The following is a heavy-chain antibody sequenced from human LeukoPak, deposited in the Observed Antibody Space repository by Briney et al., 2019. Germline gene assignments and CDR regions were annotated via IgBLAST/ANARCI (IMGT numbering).Heavy chain of an antibody. D-gene: IGHD6-6*01. CDR1: GGSIRSSSYY. CDR3: ASPSSSSSTYDY. V-gene: IGHV4-39*01. Sequence: KSSETLSLTCSVSGGSIRSSSYYWGWIRQPPGKGLEWIGSINYSGSTYYSPSLNSRVTIPVDTSKNQFSLKLSSVTAADTAVYYCASPSSSSSTYDYWGQGTLVTVSS. J-gene: IGHJ4*02. CDR2: INYSGST.